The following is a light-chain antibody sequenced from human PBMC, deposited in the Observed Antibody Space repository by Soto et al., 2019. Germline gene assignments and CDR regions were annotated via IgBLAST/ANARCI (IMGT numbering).Light chain of an antibody. CDR1: SSDVGGYNY. J-gene: IGLJ1*01. CDR2: DVT. Sequence: QSALTQPASVSVSPGQSITISCTGTSSDVGGYNYVSWYQQHPVKAPKLMIYDVTNRPPGVSDRFSGSKSGNTASLTISGLQAEDEADYYCSSYTSSSTPYVFGTGTKVTVL. V-gene: IGLV2-14*01. CDR3: SSYTSSSTPYV.